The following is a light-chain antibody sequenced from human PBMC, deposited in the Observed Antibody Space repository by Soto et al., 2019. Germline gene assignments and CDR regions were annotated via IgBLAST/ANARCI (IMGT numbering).Light chain of an antibody. CDR2: GAS. V-gene: IGKV3-20*01. Sequence: EIVLTQSRGTLSLSPGERATLSCRASQTVNNNYLTWYQQTPGQAPRLLIYGASSRATGIPDKFSGSGSGTDFTLTISRLEPEDFAVYYCQQYGTSPFTFGPGTKVDIK. CDR3: QQYGTSPFT. J-gene: IGKJ3*01. CDR1: QTVNNNY.